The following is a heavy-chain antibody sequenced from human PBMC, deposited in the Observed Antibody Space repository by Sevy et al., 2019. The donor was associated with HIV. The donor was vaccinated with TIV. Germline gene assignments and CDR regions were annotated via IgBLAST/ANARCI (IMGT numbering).Heavy chain of an antibody. CDR3: VVVGPKYLMFDY. CDR1: GFTFSSYA. D-gene: IGHD1-26*01. CDR2: ISGSGGSK. Sequence: GGSLRLSCAASGFTFSSYAMSWVRQAPGKGLEVVSAISGSGGSKYYADYGKGRFTRYRDNSKKKLYLQMNSLRAADTDVYYSVVVGPKYLMFDYWGQGTLITVSS. V-gene: IGHV3-23*01. J-gene: IGHJ4*02.